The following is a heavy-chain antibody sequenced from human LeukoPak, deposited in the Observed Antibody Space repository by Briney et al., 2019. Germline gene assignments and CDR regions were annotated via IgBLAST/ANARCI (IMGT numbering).Heavy chain of an antibody. CDR3: ARGSRSVLYFDY. CDR2: INHSGST. J-gene: IGHJ4*02. D-gene: IGHD4/OR15-4a*01. Sequence: SSETLSLTCAVYGGSFSGYYWSWIRQPPGKGLEWIGEINHSGSTNYNPSLKSRVTISVDTSKNQFSLKLSSVTAADTAVYYCARGSRSVLYFDYWGQGTLVTVSS. CDR1: GGSFSGYY. V-gene: IGHV4-34*01.